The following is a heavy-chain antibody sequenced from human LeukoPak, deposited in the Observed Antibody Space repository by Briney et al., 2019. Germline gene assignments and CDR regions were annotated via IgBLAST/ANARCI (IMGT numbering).Heavy chain of an antibody. V-gene: IGHV3-7*01. CDR1: GFTFSRSW. CDR2: INPDGDGM. D-gene: IGHD5-12*01. J-gene: IGHJ4*02. Sequence: GGSLRLSCTASGFTFSRSWMNWIRQAPGKGLEWVANINPDGDGMRFVDSVKGRFTMSRDNAQTSLHLQMNSLRVEDTAFYYCAAWTDRGYSYWGQGVLVTVSS. CDR3: AAWTDRGYSY.